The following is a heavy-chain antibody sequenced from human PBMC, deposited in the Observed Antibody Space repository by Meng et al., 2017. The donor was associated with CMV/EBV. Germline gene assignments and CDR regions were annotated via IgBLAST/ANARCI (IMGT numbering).Heavy chain of an antibody. D-gene: IGHD3-22*01. CDR1: GGSISSYY. J-gene: IGHJ6*02. CDR2: IYYSGST. Sequence: SETLSLTCTVSGGSISSYYWSWIRQPPGKGLEWIGYIYYSGSTNYNPSLKSRVTISVDTSTNQFSLKLSSVTAAHTAVYYCARGNGYYYDSSGYPLYYYYYGMDVWGQGTTVTVSS. V-gene: IGHV4-59*01. CDR3: ARGNGYYYDSSGYPLYYYYYGMDV.